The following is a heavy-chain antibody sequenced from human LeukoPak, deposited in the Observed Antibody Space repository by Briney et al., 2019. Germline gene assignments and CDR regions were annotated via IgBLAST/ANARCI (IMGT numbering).Heavy chain of an antibody. V-gene: IGHV3-23*01. Sequence: GGSLRLSCAASGFTFSSYSMSWVRQAPGKGLEWVSAISGSGGSTYYADSVKGRFTISRDNSKNTLYLQMNSLRAEDTAVYYCAKVGYCSGGSCYWGHFDYCGQGTLVTVSS. CDR1: GFTFSSYS. D-gene: IGHD2-15*01. CDR3: AKVGYCSGGSCYWGHFDY. CDR2: ISGSGGST. J-gene: IGHJ4*02.